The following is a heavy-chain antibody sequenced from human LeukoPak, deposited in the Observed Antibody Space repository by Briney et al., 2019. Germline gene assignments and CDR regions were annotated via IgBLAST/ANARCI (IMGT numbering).Heavy chain of an antibody. J-gene: IGHJ4*02. CDR2: IYTSGST. D-gene: IGHD1-26*01. CDR1: GGSISSGSYY. CDR3: ARVDRFGIYYY. V-gene: IGHV4-61*02. Sequence: PSQTLSLTCTVSGGSISSGSYYWSWIRQPAGKGLEWIGRIYTSGSTNYNPSLKSRVTISVDTSKDQFSLKLSSVTAADTAVYYCARVDRFGIYYYWGQGTLVTVSS.